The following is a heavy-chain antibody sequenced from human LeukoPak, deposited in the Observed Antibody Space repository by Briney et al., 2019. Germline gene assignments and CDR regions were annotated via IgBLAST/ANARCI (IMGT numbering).Heavy chain of an antibody. CDR2: INHSAST. CDR1: GGSFSGYY. V-gene: IGHV4-34*01. Sequence: SETLSLTCAVYGGSFSGYYWSWIRQPPGKGLEWIGEINHSASTNYNPSLKSRVTISVDTSKNQFSLKLSSVTAADTAVFYCARVRGYSYGSDAFDIWGQGTVVTVSS. CDR3: ARVRGYSYGSDAFDI. J-gene: IGHJ3*02. D-gene: IGHD5-18*01.